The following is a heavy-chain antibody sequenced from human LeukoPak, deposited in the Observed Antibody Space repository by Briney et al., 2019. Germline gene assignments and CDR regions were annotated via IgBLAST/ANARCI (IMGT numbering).Heavy chain of an antibody. CDR1: GYTFTGYY. D-gene: IGHD3-22*01. J-gene: IGHJ5*02. CDR2: INPNSGGT. V-gene: IGHV1-2*02. Sequence: ASVKVSCKASGYTFTGYYMHWVRQAPGQGLEWMRWINPNSGGTNYAQKFQGRVTMTRDTSISTAYMELSRLRSDDTAVYYCAREYHSITMIVVVARGFDPWGQGTLVTVSS. CDR3: AREYHSITMIVVVARGFDP.